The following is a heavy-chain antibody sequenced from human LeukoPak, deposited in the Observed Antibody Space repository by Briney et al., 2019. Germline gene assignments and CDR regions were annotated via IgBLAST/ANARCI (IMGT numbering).Heavy chain of an antibody. D-gene: IGHD1-26*01. CDR2: ISYDGSNK. CDR1: GFTFSNYA. Sequence: GGSLRLSCAASGFTFSNYAVHWVRQAPGKGLEWVAVISYDGSNKYYADSVKGRFTISRDNSKNALYLQMNSLRAEDTAVYSCARDRYTGGYHEMSIAFWGQGTLVTVSS. J-gene: IGHJ4*02. CDR3: ARDRYTGGYHEMSIAF. V-gene: IGHV3-30-3*01.